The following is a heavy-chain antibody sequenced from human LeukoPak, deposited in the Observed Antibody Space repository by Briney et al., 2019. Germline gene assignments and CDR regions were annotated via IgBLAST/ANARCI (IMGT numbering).Heavy chain of an antibody. J-gene: IGHJ5*02. CDR1: GGSISSYY. V-gene: IGHV4-4*07. Sequence: NPSETLPLTCTVSGGSISSYYWSWIRQPAGKGLEWIGRIYTSGSTNYNPSLKSRVTMSVDTSKNQFSLKLSSVTAADTAVYYCARGQNRITMIVVAHNWFDPWGQGTLVTVSS. CDR2: IYTSGST. D-gene: IGHD3-22*01. CDR3: ARGQNRITMIVVAHNWFDP.